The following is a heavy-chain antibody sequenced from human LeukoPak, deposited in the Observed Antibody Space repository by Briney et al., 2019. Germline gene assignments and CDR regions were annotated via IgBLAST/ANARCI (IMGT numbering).Heavy chain of an antibody. Sequence: GSLRLSCAASGFTFSSYWMSWVRQAPGKGLEWVAVISYDGSNKYYADSVKGRFTISRDNAKNSLYLQMNSLRAEDTAMYYCAKVGTRMVTIVAPYYMDVWGKGTTVTVSS. CDR3: AKVGTRMVTIVAPYYMDV. V-gene: IGHV3-30*18. J-gene: IGHJ6*03. CDR1: GFTFSSYW. D-gene: IGHD5-24*01. CDR2: ISYDGSNK.